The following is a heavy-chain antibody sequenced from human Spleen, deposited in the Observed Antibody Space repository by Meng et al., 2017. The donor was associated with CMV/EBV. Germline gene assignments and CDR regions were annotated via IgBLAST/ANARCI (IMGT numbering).Heavy chain of an antibody. CDR3: TRGRVVAAQLFDY. V-gene: IGHV3-7*01. CDR1: GFTLSPFS. J-gene: IGHJ4*02. D-gene: IGHD2-15*01. Sequence: GESLKISCVASGFTLSPFSMNWVRQAPGKGLEWVANINQDGDEKYYVASVKGRFTISRDNAKNLLHLQMDSLRAEDTAVYYCTRGRVVAAQLFDYWGQGTLVTVSS. CDR2: INQDGDEK.